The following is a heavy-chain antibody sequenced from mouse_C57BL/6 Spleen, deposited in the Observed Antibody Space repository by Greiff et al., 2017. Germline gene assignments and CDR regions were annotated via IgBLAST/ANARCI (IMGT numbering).Heavy chain of an antibody. CDR1: GYTFTSYG. CDR3: ARSRRYDYDDYYAMDY. V-gene: IGHV1-81*01. J-gene: IGHJ4*01. D-gene: IGHD2-4*01. Sequence: VQLQESGAELARPGASVKLSCKASGYTFTSYGISWVKQRTGQGLEWIGEIYPRSGNTYYNEKFKGKATLTADKSSSTAYMELRSLTSEDSAVYVCARSRRYDYDDYYAMDYWGQGTSVTVSS. CDR2: IYPRSGNT.